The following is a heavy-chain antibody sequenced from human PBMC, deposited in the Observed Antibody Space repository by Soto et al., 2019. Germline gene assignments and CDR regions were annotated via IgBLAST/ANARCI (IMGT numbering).Heavy chain of an antibody. CDR1: GYTFTSYG. CDR3: ARGNCSSTSCRLPYYYYMDV. J-gene: IGHJ6*03. V-gene: IGHV1-18*01. Sequence: GASVKVSCKASGYTFTSYGISWVRQAPGQGLEWMGWISAYNGNTNYAQKLQGRVTMTTDTSTSTAYMELRSLRSDDTAVYYCARGNCSSTSCRLPYYYYMDVWGKGTTVTVSS. CDR2: ISAYNGNT. D-gene: IGHD2-2*01.